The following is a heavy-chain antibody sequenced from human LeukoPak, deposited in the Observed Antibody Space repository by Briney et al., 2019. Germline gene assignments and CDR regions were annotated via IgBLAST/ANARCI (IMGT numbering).Heavy chain of an antibody. CDR2: TSYDGTTK. D-gene: IGHD3-10*01. J-gene: IGHJ4*02. Sequence: GGSLRLSCAASGFTFSSHGMHWVRQAPGKALEWVAVTSYDGTTKYYADSAKGRFNISRDNSKNTLYLQMNSLRVDDTAVYYCAKDATLFGDQYFDYWGQGTLVIVFS. CDR1: GFTFSSHG. CDR3: AKDATLFGDQYFDY. V-gene: IGHV3-30*18.